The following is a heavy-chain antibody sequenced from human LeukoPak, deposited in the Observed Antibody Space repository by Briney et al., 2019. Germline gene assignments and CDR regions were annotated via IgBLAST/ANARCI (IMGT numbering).Heavy chain of an antibody. CDR1: GGSSSSSNW. Sequence: SETLSLTCAVSGGSSSSSNWWSWVRQPPGKGLEWIGEIYHSGSTNYNPSLKSRVTISVDKSKNQFSLKLSSVTAADTAVYYCARVWPESSVPGYSSGWGWFDPWGQGTLVTVSS. D-gene: IGHD6-19*01. CDR3: ARVWPESSVPGYSSGWGWFDP. V-gene: IGHV4-4*02. J-gene: IGHJ5*02. CDR2: IYHSGST.